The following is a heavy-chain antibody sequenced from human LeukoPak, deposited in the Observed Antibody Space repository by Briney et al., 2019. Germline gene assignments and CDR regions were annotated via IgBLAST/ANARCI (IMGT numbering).Heavy chain of an antibody. CDR3: ARDHDFWSGSDTFDI. CDR2: ISTSSTTI. V-gene: IGHV3-48*01. D-gene: IGHD3-3*01. CDR1: GFTFSSYS. J-gene: IGHJ3*02. Sequence: PGGSLRLSCAASGFTFSSYSMNWVRQAPGKGLEWVSYISTSSTTIYYADSVKGRFTISRENAKNSLYQQMNSLRAEDTAVYYCARDHDFWSGSDTFDIWGQGTMVTVSS.